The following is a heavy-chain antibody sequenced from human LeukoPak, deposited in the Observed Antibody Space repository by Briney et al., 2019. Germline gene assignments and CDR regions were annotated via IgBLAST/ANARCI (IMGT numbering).Heavy chain of an antibody. D-gene: IGHD3-10*01. CDR2: IYHSGST. CDR3: AKSLYDYRSGTYFRPFGY. Sequence: SETLSLTCTVSGYSISSGYYWGWIRQPPGKGLEWIGSIYHSGSTYYNPSLKSRVTISVDTSRNQFSLRLSSLTAADTAMYFCAKSLYDYRSGTYFRPFGYWGQGTLVTVSS. CDR1: GYSISSGYY. J-gene: IGHJ4*02. V-gene: IGHV4-38-2*02.